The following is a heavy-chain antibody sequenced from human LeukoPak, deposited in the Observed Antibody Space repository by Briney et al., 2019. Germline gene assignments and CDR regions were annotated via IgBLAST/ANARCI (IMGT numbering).Heavy chain of an antibody. Sequence: GSVKVSCKASGYTFTGYYMHWVRQAPGQGLEWMGWINPNSGGTNYAQKFQGRVTMTRDTSISTAYMELSRLRSDDTAVYYCARAGGSGSPRSVDAFGIWGQGTMVTVSS. D-gene: IGHD3-10*01. V-gene: IGHV1-2*02. CDR2: INPNSGGT. CDR3: ARAGGSGSPRSVDAFGI. J-gene: IGHJ3*02. CDR1: GYTFTGYY.